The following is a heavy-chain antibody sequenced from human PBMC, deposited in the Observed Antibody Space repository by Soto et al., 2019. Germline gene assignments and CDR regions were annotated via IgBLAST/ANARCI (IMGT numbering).Heavy chain of an antibody. CDR2: IHYSGST. Sequence: PSETLSLTCTVSGDSISSYYWGWIRQPPGKGLEWIGYIHYSGSTNYNPSLKSRVTISVDTPKNQFSLKVNSMTAADTAVYYCARGGLAARKGRWFDPWGQGTRVTVSS. CDR3: ARGGLAARKGRWFDP. V-gene: IGHV4-59*01. D-gene: IGHD6-6*01. J-gene: IGHJ5*02. CDR1: GDSISSYY.